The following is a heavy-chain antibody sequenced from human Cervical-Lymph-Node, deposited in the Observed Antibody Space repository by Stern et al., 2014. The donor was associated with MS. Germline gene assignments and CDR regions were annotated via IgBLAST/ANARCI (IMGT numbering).Heavy chain of an antibody. D-gene: IGHD4-17*01. J-gene: IGHJ4*02. V-gene: IGHV5-51*01. CDR2: IYPGDSDT. CDR1: GYSFTANW. CDR3: ARDYGDYAFDY. Sequence: EVQLVESGAEVKKPGESLKISCKGSGYSFTANWIAWVRQMPGKVLEWMGIIYPGDSDTRYSPSFQGQVTISADKSISAAYLQWSSLKASDTAMYYCARDYGDYAFDYWGQGTLVTVSS.